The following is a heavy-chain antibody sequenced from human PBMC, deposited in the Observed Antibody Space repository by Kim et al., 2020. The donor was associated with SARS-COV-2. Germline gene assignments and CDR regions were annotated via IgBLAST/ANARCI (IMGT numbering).Heavy chain of an antibody. Sequence: ASVKVSCKASGYTFTNHAIHWVRQAPGQSLEWMGWIDAGNGNARYSQNFQGRVTIARDRSASTAHMELSSLRFEDTAVYYCAKGSDPVRYHYYTMDVWGQGTTVTVFS. CDR1: GYTFTNHA. J-gene: IGHJ6*02. D-gene: IGHD3-10*01. CDR3: AKGSDPVRYHYYTMDV. V-gene: IGHV1-3*01. CDR2: IDAGNGNA.